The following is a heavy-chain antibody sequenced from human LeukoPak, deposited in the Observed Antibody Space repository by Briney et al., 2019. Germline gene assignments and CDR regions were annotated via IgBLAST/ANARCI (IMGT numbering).Heavy chain of an antibody. CDR2: ISSSSSYI. D-gene: IGHD2-2*01. CDR3: ARASYCSSTSCSHAFLNY. V-gene: IGHV3-21*01. CDR1: GFTFSSYS. Sequence: PGGSLRLSCAASGFTFSSYSMNWVRQAPGKGLEWVSSISSSSSYIYYADSVKGRFTISRDNAKNSLYLQMNSLRAEGTAVYYCARASYCSSTSCSHAFLNYWGQGTLVTVSS. J-gene: IGHJ4*02.